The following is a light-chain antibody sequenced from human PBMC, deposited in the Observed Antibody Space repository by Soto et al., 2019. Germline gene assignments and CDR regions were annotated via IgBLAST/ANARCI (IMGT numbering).Light chain of an antibody. V-gene: IGKV3-15*01. CDR1: QSLSSN. CDR3: QQCNSWPHT. Sequence: EIVMTQSPATLSVSPGERATLSCRASQSLSSNLAWYQQKPGQAPRLLLYGASTRATGIPARFSGSGSGTEFTLTISSLQSEDFAVYYCQQCNSWPHTFGQGTKVEIK. CDR2: GAS. J-gene: IGKJ1*01.